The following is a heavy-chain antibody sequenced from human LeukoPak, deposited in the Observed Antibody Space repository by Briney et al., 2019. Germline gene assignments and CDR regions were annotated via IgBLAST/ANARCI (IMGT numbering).Heavy chain of an antibody. CDR1: GFTFTMFG. CDR3: ARTYDFGRGPPGDAFDN. D-gene: IGHD3-3*01. CDR2: IDARSGIV. Sequence: GGSLRLSCAASGFTFTMFGMNWVRQAPGKGLEWVSCIDARSGIVYYADSVQGRFTISRDEAKDSVFLQMNSLRVDDTAVYYCARTYDFGRGPPGDAFDNWGQGTLVTVPS. J-gene: IGHJ3*02. V-gene: IGHV3-48*01.